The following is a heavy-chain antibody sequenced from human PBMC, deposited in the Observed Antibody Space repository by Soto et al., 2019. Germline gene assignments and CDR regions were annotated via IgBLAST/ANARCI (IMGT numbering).Heavy chain of an antibody. V-gene: IGHV3-30-3*01. CDR1: GFTFSSYA. CDR2: ISYDGSNK. D-gene: IGHD3-22*01. J-gene: IGHJ3*02. Sequence: GGSLRLSCAASGFTFSSYAMHWVRQAPGKGLEWVAVISYDGSNKYYADSVKGRFTISRDNSKNTLYLQMNSLRAEDTAVYYCARVRDSSGYYAFDIWGQGTMVTVSS. CDR3: ARVRDSSGYYAFDI.